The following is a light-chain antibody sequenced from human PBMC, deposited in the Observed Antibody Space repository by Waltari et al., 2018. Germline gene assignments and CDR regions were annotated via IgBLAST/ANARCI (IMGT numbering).Light chain of an antibody. CDR3: QQRRNWPLT. Sequence: EIVLTQYPATLSLSPGERATRSCRASQSVDIYLAWYQQRPGQAPRLLIYDTSNRATDIPARFSGSGSETDFSLTISSLEPEDFAVYYCQQRRNWPLTFGGGTKVEIK. V-gene: IGKV3-11*01. CDR1: QSVDIY. J-gene: IGKJ4*01. CDR2: DTS.